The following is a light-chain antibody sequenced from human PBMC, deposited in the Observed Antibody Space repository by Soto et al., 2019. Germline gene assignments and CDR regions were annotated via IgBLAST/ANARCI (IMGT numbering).Light chain of an antibody. CDR2: EVS. CDR1: SSDIGAYGF. CDR3: SSFTSSSAPDV. J-gene: IGLJ1*01. Sequence: QSALTQPASVSGSPGQSITISCTGTSSDIGAYGFVSWYQHHPGKAPKLLIYEVSYRPSGVSSRFSGSKSGNSASLTISGVQAEDEEDYYCSSFTSSSAPDVFGPGTKLTVL. V-gene: IGLV2-14*01.